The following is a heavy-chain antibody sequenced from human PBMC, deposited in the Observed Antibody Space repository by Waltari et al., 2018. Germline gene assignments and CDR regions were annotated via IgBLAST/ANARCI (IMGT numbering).Heavy chain of an antibody. CDR3: ARVPTRYYDSLGWGFFDQ. D-gene: IGHD3-22*01. CDR2: LRNTGGT. CDR1: GYFPTHAH. V-gene: IGHV4-59*08. J-gene: IGHJ4*02. Sequence: HVQLQESGPGLVKPSETLSLTCTVSGYFPTHAHSTPIRQAPGKGLEWIAYLRNTGGTKCTPSLESRVTVSAVTSKKQFSLRLTSVTAADTAIYYCARVPTRYYDSLGWGFFDQWGQGILVTVSS.